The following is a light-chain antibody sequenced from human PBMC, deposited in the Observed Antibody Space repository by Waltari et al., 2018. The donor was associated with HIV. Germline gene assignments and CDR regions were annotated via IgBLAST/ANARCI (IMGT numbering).Light chain of an antibody. J-gene: IGKJ2*01. Sequence: ELVMTQSPATLPVSPGDSDTLSCRTRQSVGSTLAGYQQKPGQGPRRITYGASTKDSGTPARFSGSGSGTNFTLTITSLQSEDFAVDFCQQYEDWPGYTFGQGTKVEIK. CDR3: QQYEDWPGYT. CDR2: GAS. V-gene: IGKV3D-15*01. CDR1: QSVGST.